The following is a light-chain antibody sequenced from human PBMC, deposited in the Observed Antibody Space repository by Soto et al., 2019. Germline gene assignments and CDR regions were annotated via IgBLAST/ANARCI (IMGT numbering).Light chain of an antibody. CDR1: QSVSSSY. J-gene: IGKJ1*01. Sequence: EILLTQSPGTLSLSPGEIATLSCRASQSVSSSYLAWYQQKPGQAPRLLIHGASSRATGIPGRFSGSGSGTDFTLTISRLEPEDFAVYYCQQYGSSSWTFGQGTKVDIK. CDR2: GAS. V-gene: IGKV3-20*01. CDR3: QQYGSSSWT.